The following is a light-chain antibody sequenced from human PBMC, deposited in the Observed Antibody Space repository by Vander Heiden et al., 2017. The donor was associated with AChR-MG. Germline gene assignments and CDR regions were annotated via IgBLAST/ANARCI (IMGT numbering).Light chain of an antibody. Sequence: DIQMTPSPSTLSVSVADTVTITCRASQSISSWLAWYQQKPGKAPKLLIYKASSLESGVPSRFSGSGSGTEFTLTISSLQPDDFATYYCQQYNSYSWTFGQGTKVEIK. V-gene: IGKV1-5*03. CDR1: QSISSW. CDR2: KAS. CDR3: QQYNSYSWT. J-gene: IGKJ1*01.